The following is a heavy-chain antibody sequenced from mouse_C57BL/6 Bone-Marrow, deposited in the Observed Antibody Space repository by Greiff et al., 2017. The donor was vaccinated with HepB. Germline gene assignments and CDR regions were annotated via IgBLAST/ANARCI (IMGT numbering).Heavy chain of an antibody. CDR1: GFSLTSYG. V-gene: IGHV2-5*01. CDR3: AKNEGGGWYLDV. CDR2: IWRGGST. Sequence: VQLVESGPGLVQPSQSLSITCTVSGFSLTSYGVHWVRQSPGKGLEWLGVIWRGGSTDYNAAFMSRLSITKDNSNSQVFLKRNSLQAEDTAIYYWAKNEGGGWYLDVWGTGTPVTVAS. J-gene: IGHJ1*03.